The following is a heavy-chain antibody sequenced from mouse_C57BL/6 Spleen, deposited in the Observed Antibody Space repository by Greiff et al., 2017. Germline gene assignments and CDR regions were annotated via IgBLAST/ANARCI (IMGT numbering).Heavy chain of an antibody. V-gene: IGHV1-82*01. Sequence: QVQLQQSGPELVKPGASVKISCKASGYAFSSSWMNWVKQRPGKGLEWIGRIYPGDGDTNYNGKFKGKATLTADKSSSTACMQLSSLTSEDSAVYFCARLYYYGSSRGDYWGQGTSVTVSS. J-gene: IGHJ4*01. CDR2: IYPGDGDT. CDR3: ARLYYYGSSRGDY. D-gene: IGHD1-1*01. CDR1: GYAFSSSW.